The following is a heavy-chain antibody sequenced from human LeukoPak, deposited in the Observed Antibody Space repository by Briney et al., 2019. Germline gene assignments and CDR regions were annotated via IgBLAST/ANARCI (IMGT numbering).Heavy chain of an antibody. D-gene: IGHD3-22*01. CDR3: ARDSYYDSSGPFW. CDR2: IKQDGSEK. Sequence: GGSLRLSCAASGFTFSSYSMNWVRQAPGKGLEWVANIKQDGSEKYYVDSVKGRFTISRDNAKNSLYLQMNSLRAEDTAVYYCARDSYYDSSGPFWWGQGTLVTVSS. V-gene: IGHV3-7*01. CDR1: GFTFSSYS. J-gene: IGHJ4*02.